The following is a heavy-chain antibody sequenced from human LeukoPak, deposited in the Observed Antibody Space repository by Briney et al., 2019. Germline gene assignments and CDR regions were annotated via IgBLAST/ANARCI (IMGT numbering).Heavy chain of an antibody. Sequence: GSLRLSCAASGFTFSSYWMHWVRQAPGKGLVWIGQIHHSGSTTYNPSLESRVTISVDMSKNQFSLKLSSVTAADTAVYYCARHIAVGFGMDVWGQGTTVTVSS. CDR3: ARHIAVGFGMDV. D-gene: IGHD2-2*01. J-gene: IGHJ6*02. CDR2: IHHSGST. CDR1: GFTFSSYW. V-gene: IGHV4-34*01.